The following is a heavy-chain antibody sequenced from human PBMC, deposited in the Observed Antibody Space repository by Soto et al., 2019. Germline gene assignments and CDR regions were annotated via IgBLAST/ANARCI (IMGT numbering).Heavy chain of an antibody. J-gene: IGHJ5*02. CDR1: GGSISSYY. Sequence: PSETLSLTCTVSGGSISSYYCSWIRQPPGKGLEWIGYIYYSGSTDYNPSLKSRVTISVDTSKNQFSLKLSSVTAADTAVYYCARSHGYCSGGSCYWFDPWGQGTLVTVSS. V-gene: IGHV4-59*01. CDR3: ARSHGYCSGGSCYWFDP. CDR2: IYYSGST. D-gene: IGHD2-15*01.